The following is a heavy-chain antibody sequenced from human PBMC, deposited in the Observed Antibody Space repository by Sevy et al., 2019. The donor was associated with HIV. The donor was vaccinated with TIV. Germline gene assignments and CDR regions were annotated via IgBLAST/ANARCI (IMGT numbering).Heavy chain of an antibody. D-gene: IGHD6-19*01. CDR2: IYYSGST. CDR3: AREGGVSSGWKGDGY. Sequence: SETLSLTCTVSGGSISSSSYYWGWIRQPPGKGLEWIGSIYYSGSTYYNPSLKSRVTISVDTSKNQFSLKLSSVTAADTAVYYCAREGGVSSGWKGDGYWGQGALVTAPS. CDR1: GGSISSSSYY. J-gene: IGHJ4*02. V-gene: IGHV4-39*02.